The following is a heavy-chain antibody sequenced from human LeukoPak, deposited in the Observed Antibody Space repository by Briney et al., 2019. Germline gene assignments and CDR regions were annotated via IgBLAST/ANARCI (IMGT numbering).Heavy chain of an antibody. V-gene: IGHV1-46*01. J-gene: IGHJ6*03. CDR1: GYTFTTYY. CDR2: INPSGFTT. D-gene: IGHD1-26*01. CDR3: ARDPYSGAYGDTYYYYMDV. Sequence: ASVKVSCKASGYTFTTYYIHWVRQAPGQGLEWMGMINPSGFTTTYAQKFQGRVAMTRDMSTNTVYMQLSSLRSGDTAVYYCARDPYSGAYGDTYYYYMDVWGKGTTVTISS.